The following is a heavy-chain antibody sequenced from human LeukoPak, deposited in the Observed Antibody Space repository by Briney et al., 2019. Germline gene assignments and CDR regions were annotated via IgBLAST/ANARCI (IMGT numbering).Heavy chain of an antibody. V-gene: IGHV2-5*01. J-gene: IGHJ4*02. CDR3: ATSDCSGGSCYKPHYFDY. CDR1: GFSLSTSGVG. CDR2: IYWNDDK. D-gene: IGHD2-15*01. Sequence: SGHTLVNPTQTLTLTCTFSGFSLSTSGVGVGWIRQPPGKALEWLALIYWNDDKRYSPSLKSRLTITKDTSKNQVVLTMTNMDPVDTATYYCATSDCSGGSCYKPHYFDYWGQGTLVTVSS.